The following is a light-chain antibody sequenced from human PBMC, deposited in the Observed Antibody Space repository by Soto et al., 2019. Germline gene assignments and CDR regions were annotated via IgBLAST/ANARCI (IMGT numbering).Light chain of an antibody. V-gene: IGKV3-11*01. CDR2: DAS. J-gene: IGKJ3*01. CDR1: QSVSSY. Sequence: EIVLTQSPATLSLSPGERATLSCRASQSVSSYLAWYQQKPGQAPRLLIYDASNRATGIPARFSGSGSGTDCTLTISSIEPEDFAVYYCQQRSNWPPFTFGPGTKVDIK. CDR3: QQRSNWPPFT.